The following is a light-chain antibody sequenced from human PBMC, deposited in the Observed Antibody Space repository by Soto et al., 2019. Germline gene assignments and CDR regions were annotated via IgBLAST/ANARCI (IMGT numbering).Light chain of an antibody. CDR2: EVT. V-gene: IGLV2-8*01. J-gene: IGLJ3*02. Sequence: QSVLTQPPSASGAPGQRVTISCTGTSSDVGGYNYVSWYQQYPGRAPKLMIYEVTKRPSGVPDRCSGSKSGNTASLTVSGLQAEDAADYYCSSYAASNNFYFVFGGGTKLTVL. CDR1: SSDVGGYNY. CDR3: SSYAASNNFYFV.